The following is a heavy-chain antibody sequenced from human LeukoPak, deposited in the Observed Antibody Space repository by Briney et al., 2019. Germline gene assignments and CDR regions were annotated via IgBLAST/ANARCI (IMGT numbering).Heavy chain of an antibody. D-gene: IGHD3-9*01. CDR2: ISAYNCNT. CDR1: GYTFTSYG. J-gene: IGHJ4*02. V-gene: IGHV1-18*01. CDR3: ARDCHPLNWYYDILTGSYYFDY. Sequence: ASVKVSCKASGYTFTSYGISWVRQAPGQGLEWMGWISAYNCNTNYAQKLQGRVTMTTDTSTSTAYMELRSLRSDDTAVYYCARDCHPLNWYYDILTGSYYFDYWGQGTLVTVSS.